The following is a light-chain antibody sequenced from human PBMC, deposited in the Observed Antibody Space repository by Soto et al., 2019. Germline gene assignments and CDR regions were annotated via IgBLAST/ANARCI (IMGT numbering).Light chain of an antibody. Sequence: DIQMTQSPSSLSASVGDRVTITCWASQTISTFLNWYQQLPGKAPKFLIYAASSLQTGVPSRFSGSGSGTDFTLTISSLQPEDFATYFCQQSYGFPLTFGGGTKVEIK. J-gene: IGKJ4*01. CDR2: AAS. CDR3: QQSYGFPLT. CDR1: QTISTF. V-gene: IGKV1-39*01.